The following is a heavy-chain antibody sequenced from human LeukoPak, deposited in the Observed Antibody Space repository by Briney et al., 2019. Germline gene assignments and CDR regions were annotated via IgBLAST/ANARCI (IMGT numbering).Heavy chain of an antibody. CDR1: GYTFTGYY. Sequence: GASVKVSCKASGYTFTGYYMHWVRQAPGQGLEWMGWINPNSGGTKYAQMFQGRVTMTSDTSISTAYMELSRLRSDDTAVYYCARDVVGARSIDYWGQGTLVTVSS. CDR2: INPNSGGT. CDR3: ARDVVGARSIDY. J-gene: IGHJ4*02. V-gene: IGHV1-2*02. D-gene: IGHD1-26*01.